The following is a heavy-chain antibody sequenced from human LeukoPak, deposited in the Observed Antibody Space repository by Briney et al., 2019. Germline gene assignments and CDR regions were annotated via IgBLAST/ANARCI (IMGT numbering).Heavy chain of an antibody. CDR1: GYTFTAYG. J-gene: IGHJ4*02. CDR3: ARSPLPYYYDSSGPFDY. D-gene: IGHD3-22*01. Sequence: ASVKVSCKASGYTFTAYGITWVRQAPGQGLEWLGWISPYNGNTNYVQKVQGRVTMTTETSTSTAYMELRSLRLDDTAVYYCARSPLPYYYDSSGPFDYWGQGTLVTVSS. V-gene: IGHV1-18*01. CDR2: ISPYNGNT.